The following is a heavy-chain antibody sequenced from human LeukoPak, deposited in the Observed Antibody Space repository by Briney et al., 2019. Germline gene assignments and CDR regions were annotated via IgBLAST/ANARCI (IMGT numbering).Heavy chain of an antibody. D-gene: IGHD6-19*01. CDR1: GFVFSTYG. CDR3: VKNDGWFHLAQ. Sequence: PGGSLRLSCAASGFVFSTYGMHWVRQAPGKGLEWVAVIWDDGSNQYYVDSVRGRFTISRDNSKNTLYLQMNSLRVEDTAVYYCVKNDGWFHLAQWGQGTLVTVSS. V-gene: IGHV3-33*06. CDR2: IWDDGSNQ. J-gene: IGHJ4*02.